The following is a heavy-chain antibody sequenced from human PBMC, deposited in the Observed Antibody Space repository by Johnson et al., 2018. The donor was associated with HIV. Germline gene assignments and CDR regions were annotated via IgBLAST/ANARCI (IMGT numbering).Heavy chain of an antibody. CDR2: ISYDGSNK. CDR1: GFTFSSYA. J-gene: IGHJ3*02. Sequence: QVQLVESGGGVVQPGRSLRLSCAASGFTFSSYAMHWVRQAPGKGLEWVAVISYDGSNKYYADSVNGRFTISRDNSKNTLYLQMNSLRAEDTAVYYCAKDKSGRYYDSSGYSLDAFDIWGQGTMVTVSS. D-gene: IGHD3-22*01. V-gene: IGHV3-30*04. CDR3: AKDKSGRYYDSSGYSLDAFDI.